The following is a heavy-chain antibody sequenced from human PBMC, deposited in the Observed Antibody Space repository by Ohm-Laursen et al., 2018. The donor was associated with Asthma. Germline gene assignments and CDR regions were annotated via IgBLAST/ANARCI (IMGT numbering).Heavy chain of an antibody. CDR3: ARVDAARHIDY. CDR1: GYTFAGYY. CDR2: INPNSGGT. D-gene: IGHD6-6*01. J-gene: IGHJ4*02. Sequence: SSVTVSCKASGYTFAGYYMHWVRQAPGQGLEWMGRINPNSGGTNYAQKFQGRVTMTRDTSISTAYMELSRLRSDDTAVYYCARVDAARHIDYWGQGTLVTVSS. V-gene: IGHV1-2*06.